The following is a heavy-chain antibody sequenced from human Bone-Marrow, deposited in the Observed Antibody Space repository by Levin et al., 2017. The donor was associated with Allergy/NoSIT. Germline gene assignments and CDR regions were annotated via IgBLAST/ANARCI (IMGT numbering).Heavy chain of an antibody. CDR2: ISDSSFCT. J-gene: IGHJ1*01. CDR1: QFTFSDFD. V-gene: IGHV3-23*01. Sequence: GESLKISCEASQFTFSDFDMSWVRQAPGKGLEWVSTISDSSFCTTYAEPVKGRFIISRDNSKNTVSLPMISVTVDDTAIYYCVRDRTGRSGSFQEWGEGALVAVSS. CDR3: VRDRTGRSGSFQE. D-gene: IGHD3-3*01.